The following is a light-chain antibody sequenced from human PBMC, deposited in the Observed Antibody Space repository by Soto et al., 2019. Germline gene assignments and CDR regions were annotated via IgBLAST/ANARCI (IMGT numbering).Light chain of an antibody. V-gene: IGKV3D-20*02. Sequence: VLTQSAGSVSLSLGDRATLSCRASQTVSNSYLAWYQQKPGQAPRLLIYGASTRATGIPARFSGSGSGTEFTLTISSLQSEDFAVYYCQQRSNWPSITFGQGTRLEIK. CDR1: QTVSNSY. CDR2: GAS. J-gene: IGKJ5*01. CDR3: QQRSNWPSIT.